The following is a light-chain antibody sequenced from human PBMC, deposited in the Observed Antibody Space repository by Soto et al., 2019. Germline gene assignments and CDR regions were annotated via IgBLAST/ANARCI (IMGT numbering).Light chain of an antibody. J-gene: IGLJ1*01. CDR2: EVN. Sequence: QSALTPPASVSGSPGQSITISCSGTRSDIGGYNYVSWYQHHPGKAPKLMIYEVNTRPSGVSDRFSGSKSGNTASLTISGLQAEDEADYYCRSYTSSSTYVFGSGTKVTVL. V-gene: IGLV2-14*01. CDR1: RSDIGGYNY. CDR3: RSYTSSSTYV.